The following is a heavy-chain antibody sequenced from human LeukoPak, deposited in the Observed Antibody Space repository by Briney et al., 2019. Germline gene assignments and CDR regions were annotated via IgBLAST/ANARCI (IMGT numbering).Heavy chain of an antibody. CDR1: GYTFTSYY. Sequence: GASVKVSCKASGYTFTSYYMHWVRQAPGQGLEWMGIINPSGGSTSYAQKFQGRVTMTRDMSTSTVYMELSSLRSEDTAVYYCARVAYCSSTSCYGSFDIWGQGTMVTVSS. J-gene: IGHJ3*02. D-gene: IGHD2-2*01. V-gene: IGHV1-46*01. CDR2: INPSGGST. CDR3: ARVAYCSSTSCYGSFDI.